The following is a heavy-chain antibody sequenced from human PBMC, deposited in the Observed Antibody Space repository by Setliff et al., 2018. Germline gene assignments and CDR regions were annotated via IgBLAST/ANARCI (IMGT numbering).Heavy chain of an antibody. CDR2: IYTSGAT. V-gene: IGHV4-4*07. CDR1: GVSVSDYY. J-gene: IGHJ1*01. Sequence: SETLSLTCSVSGVSVSDYYWSWIRQPAGRGLEYIRRIYTSGATNYSPSVRGRVTISVDHLKNQVSLNLKSVTAADTAVYFCAGATGVTYTWYFEHWGQGSLVTVSS. CDR3: AGATGVTYTWYFEH. D-gene: IGHD2-21*02.